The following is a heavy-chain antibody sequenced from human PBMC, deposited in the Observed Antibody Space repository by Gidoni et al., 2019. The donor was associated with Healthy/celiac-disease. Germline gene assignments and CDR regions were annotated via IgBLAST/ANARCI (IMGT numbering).Heavy chain of an antibody. Sequence: QVQLVASGGGVVQPGRSLRLPCAASGFTFSSHAMHWVRQAPGKGLEWGAVISYDGSNKYYADAVKGRFTISRDNSKNTLYLQMNSLRAEDTAVYYCARDRATSNYKWSLYYYYGMDVWGQGTTVTVSS. J-gene: IGHJ6*02. CDR3: ARDRATSNYKWSLYYYYGMDV. D-gene: IGHD4-4*01. CDR1: GFTFSSHA. CDR2: ISYDGSNK. V-gene: IGHV3-30-3*01.